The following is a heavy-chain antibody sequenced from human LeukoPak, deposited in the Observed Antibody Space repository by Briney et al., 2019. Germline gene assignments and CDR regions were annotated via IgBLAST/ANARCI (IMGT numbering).Heavy chain of an antibody. V-gene: IGHV3-33*01. CDR3: ARDPYDFWSGYYHYYYGMDV. Sequence: GRSLRLSCAASGFTFNTYGMNWVRQAPGKGLEWVAIIWYDGSDKYYAEPVKGRFTISRDNSKNTLYLQVNSLRAEDTAVYYCARDPYDFWSGYYHYYYGMDVWGQGPTVSVSS. D-gene: IGHD3-3*01. J-gene: IGHJ6*01. CDR2: IWYDGSDK. CDR1: GFTFNTYG.